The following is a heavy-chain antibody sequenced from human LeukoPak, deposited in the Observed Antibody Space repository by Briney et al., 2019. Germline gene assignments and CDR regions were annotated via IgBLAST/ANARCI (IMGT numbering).Heavy chain of an antibody. V-gene: IGHV4-31*03. CDR3: ARETVHNWFDP. J-gene: IGHJ5*02. Sequence: SETLSLTCTVSGGSISSGGYYWSWIRQHPGKGLEWIGYIYYSGSTYYDPSLKSRVTISVDTSKNQFSLKLSSVTAADTAVYYCARETVHNWFDPWGQGTLVTVSS. CDR2: IYYSGST. D-gene: IGHD1-1*01. CDR1: GGSISSGGYY.